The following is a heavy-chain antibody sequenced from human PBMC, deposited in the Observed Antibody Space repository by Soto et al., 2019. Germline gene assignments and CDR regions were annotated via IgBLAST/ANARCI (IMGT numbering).Heavy chain of an antibody. J-gene: IGHJ4*02. D-gene: IGHD3-9*01. CDR1: GVSYSSYT. V-gene: IGHV1-69*02. CDR2: IIPILGIA. CDR3: ARVNYDILTGYYNFDY. Sequence: VKVSCKASGVSYSSYTISWVRQAHEQGLEWMGRIIPILGIANYAQKFQGRVTITADKSTSTAYMELSSLRSEDTAVYYCARVNYDILTGYYNFDYWGQGTLVTVSS.